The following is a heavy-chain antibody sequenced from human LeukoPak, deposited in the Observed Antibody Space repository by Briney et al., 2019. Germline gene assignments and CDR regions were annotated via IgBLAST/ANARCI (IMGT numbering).Heavy chain of an antibody. D-gene: IGHD6-19*01. Sequence: PGGSVRLSCAASGFTFSSHAMSWVRQAPGEGLEWVSAISGSGGSTYYAGSVKGRFTISRDNSKNTLYLQMNSLRADDTAVYYCAKAHDSSGWYRGPVDFWGQGTLVTVSS. CDR2: ISGSGGST. CDR1: GFTFSSHA. J-gene: IGHJ4*02. V-gene: IGHV3-23*01. CDR3: AKAHDSSGWYRGPVDF.